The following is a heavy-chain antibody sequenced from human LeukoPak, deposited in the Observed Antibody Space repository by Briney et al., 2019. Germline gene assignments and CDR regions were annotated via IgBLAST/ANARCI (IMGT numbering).Heavy chain of an antibody. CDR1: GGSISSGDYY. CDR2: IYYSGST. D-gene: IGHD1-26*01. J-gene: IGHJ5*02. Sequence: SETLSLTCTVSGGSISSGDYYWSWIRQPPGKGLEWIGYIYYSGSTNYNPSLKSRVTISVDTSKNQFSLKLSSVTAADTAVYYCARHRRVVGATTGWFDPWSQGTLVTVSS. V-gene: IGHV4-61*08. CDR3: ARHRRVVGATTGWFDP.